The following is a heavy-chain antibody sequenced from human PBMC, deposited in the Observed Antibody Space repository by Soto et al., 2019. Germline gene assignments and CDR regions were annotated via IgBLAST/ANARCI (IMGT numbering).Heavy chain of an antibody. CDR1: GGTFSGYA. D-gene: IGHD2-21*02. J-gene: IGHJ4*02. CDR2: INPIFGTT. Sequence: QVQLVQSGAEVKKPGSSVKVSCKASGGTFSGYAISWVRQAPGQGLEWMGGINPIFGTTSYSQKFQGRLTIAADESTSTAYMQLSSLRSEDTAVYYCARDAKGVTTPFDYWGQGTLVTVSS. CDR3: ARDAKGVTTPFDY. V-gene: IGHV1-69*01.